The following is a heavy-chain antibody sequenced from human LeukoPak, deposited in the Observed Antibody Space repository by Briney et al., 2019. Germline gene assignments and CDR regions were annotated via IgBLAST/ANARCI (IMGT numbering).Heavy chain of an antibody. V-gene: IGHV4-59*02. CDR3: AGRRITIFGEVIRSRRHWFDP. Sequence: PSETLSLTCTISGGSVSDYYWSWIRQSPGKGLEWIGYIYHTGSTSYSPSLKSRVTISADTSQNQFSLKLSSVTAADTAVYYCAGRRITIFGEVIRSRRHWFDPWGQGTLVTVSS. CDR2: IYHTGST. D-gene: IGHD3-3*01. J-gene: IGHJ5*02. CDR1: GGSVSDYY.